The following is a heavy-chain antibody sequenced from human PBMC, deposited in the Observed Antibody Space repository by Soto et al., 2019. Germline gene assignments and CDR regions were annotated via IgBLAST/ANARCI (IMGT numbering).Heavy chain of an antibody. D-gene: IGHD3-9*01. J-gene: IGHJ6*02. Sequence: PGGSLRLSCTASGFTFGDYAMSWFRQAPGKGLEWVGFIRSKAYGGTTQYAASVKGRFTISRDDSKSIAYLQMNSLKTEDTAVYYCARPYYDILTGYMGVALDVWGQGTTVTVSS. CDR1: GFTFGDYA. CDR2: IRSKAYGGTT. V-gene: IGHV3-49*03. CDR3: ARPYYDILTGYMGVALDV.